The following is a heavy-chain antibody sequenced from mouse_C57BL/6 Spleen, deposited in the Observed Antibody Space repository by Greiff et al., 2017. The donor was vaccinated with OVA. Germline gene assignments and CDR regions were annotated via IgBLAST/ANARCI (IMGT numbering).Heavy chain of an antibody. V-gene: IGHV3-6*01. D-gene: IGHD2-3*01. J-gene: IGHJ3*01. CDR3: ARDGYYGFAY. Sequence: ESGPGLVKPSQSLSLTCSVTGYSITSGYYWNWIRQFPGNKLEWMGYISYDGSNNYNPSLKNRISITRDTSKNQFFLKLNSVTTEDTATYYCARDGYYGFAYWGQGTLVTVSA. CDR1: GYSITSGYY. CDR2: ISYDGSN.